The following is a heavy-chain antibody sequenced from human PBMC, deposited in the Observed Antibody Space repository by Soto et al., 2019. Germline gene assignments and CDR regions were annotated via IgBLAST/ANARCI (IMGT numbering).Heavy chain of an antibody. D-gene: IGHD2-2*01. CDR2: IYPGDSDT. CDR1: GYSFTSYW. V-gene: IGHV5-51*01. Sequence: GESLKISCKGSGYSFTSYWIGWVRQMPGKGLEWMGIIYPGDSDTRYSPSFQGQATISADKSISTAYLQWSSLKASDTAMYYCARQAVDIVVVPAAILSASGYSYYYMDVWGKGTTVTVSS. CDR3: ARQAVDIVVVPAAILSASGYSYYYMDV. J-gene: IGHJ6*03.